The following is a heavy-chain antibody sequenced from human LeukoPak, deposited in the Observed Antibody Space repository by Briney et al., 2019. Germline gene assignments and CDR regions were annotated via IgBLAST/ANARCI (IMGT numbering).Heavy chain of an antibody. J-gene: IGHJ4*02. CDR2: ISSSSSYI. D-gene: IGHD3-22*01. Sequence: PGGSLRLSCAASGFTFSSYSMNWVRQAPGKGLEWVSSISSSSSYIYYADSVKGRFTISRDNAKNPLYLQMNSLRAEDTAVYYCARDGSGTYYDSSGYYPTTPVDYWGQGTLVTVSS. CDR3: ARDGSGTYYDSSGYYPTTPVDY. CDR1: GFTFSSYS. V-gene: IGHV3-21*01.